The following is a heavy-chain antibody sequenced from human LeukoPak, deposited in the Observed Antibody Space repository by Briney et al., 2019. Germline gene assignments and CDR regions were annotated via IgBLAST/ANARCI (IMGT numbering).Heavy chain of an antibody. V-gene: IGHV3-7*01. CDR3: TRGLGEHGGVSDR. CDR2: IKHDGSEQ. D-gene: IGHD3-16*01. Sequence: GGSLRLSCAASGFIFTSNRMNWVRQAPGKGLEWVANIKHDGSEQIYVDSVKGRFTISRDNAKDSVYLQMNSLRAEDTAVYYCTRGLGEHGGVSDRWGQGTLVIVS. CDR1: GFIFTSNR. J-gene: IGHJ5*02.